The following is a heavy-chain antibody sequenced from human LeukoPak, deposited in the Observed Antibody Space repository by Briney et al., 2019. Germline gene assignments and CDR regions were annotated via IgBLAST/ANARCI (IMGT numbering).Heavy chain of an antibody. CDR2: IIPILGIA. V-gene: IGHV1-69*02. CDR3: AIHYYDSSGYSDY. CDR1: GGTFSSYT. D-gene: IGHD3-22*01. Sequence: SVKVSCKASGGTFSSYTISWVRQAPGQGLEWMGRIIPILGIANYAQKFQGRVTITADKSTSTAYMELSSLRSEDTAMYYCAIHYYDSSGYSDYWGQGTLVTVSS. J-gene: IGHJ4*02.